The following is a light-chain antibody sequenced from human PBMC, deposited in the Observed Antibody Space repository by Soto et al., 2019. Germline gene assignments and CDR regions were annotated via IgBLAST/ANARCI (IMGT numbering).Light chain of an antibody. CDR1: SSDVGGYNY. J-gene: IGLJ3*02. CDR2: EVS. V-gene: IGLV2-14*01. CDR3: SSYTSSSTRV. Sequence: QSALTQPASVSGSPGQSITISCTGTSSDVGGYNYVSWYQQHPGQARKLMIYEVSNRPSGVSNRFSGSKSGNTASLTISGLQAEDEADYYCSSYTSSSTRVVGGGTKVT.